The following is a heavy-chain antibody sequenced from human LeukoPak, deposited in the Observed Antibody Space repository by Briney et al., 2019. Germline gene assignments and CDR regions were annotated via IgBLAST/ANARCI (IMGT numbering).Heavy chain of an antibody. V-gene: IGHV3-64*01. CDR3: ARDLTGTGDH. CDR2: ITSDGGIT. CDR1: GFTFSAYA. Sequence: GGSLRLSCAASGFTFSAYAMHWVRQAPGKGLEYVSSITSDGGITYYANSVKGRFTISRDNSRNTLYLQMGSLRAEDTAVYYCARDLTGTGDHWGQGTLVTVSS. J-gene: IGHJ4*02. D-gene: IGHD1-20*01.